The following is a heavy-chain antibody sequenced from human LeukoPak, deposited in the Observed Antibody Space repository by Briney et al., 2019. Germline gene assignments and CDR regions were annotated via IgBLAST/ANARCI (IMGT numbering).Heavy chain of an antibody. CDR2: LYHSGST. V-gene: IGHV4-39*01. D-gene: IGHD2-21*02. Sequence: PSETLSLTCTVSGGSISTPGYYWGWIRQPPGKGLEWIESLYHSGSTYYKPSLKSRATISVDKSKNQCSLKLRSVTAADTAVYYCARHALATVTDPSFDYWGQGTLVTVSS. CDR3: ARHALATVTDPSFDY. J-gene: IGHJ4*02. CDR1: GGSISTPGYY.